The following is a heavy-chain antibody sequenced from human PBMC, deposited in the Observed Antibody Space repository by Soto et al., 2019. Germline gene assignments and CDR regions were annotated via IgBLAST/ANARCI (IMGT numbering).Heavy chain of an antibody. CDR1: GFTFTSSA. J-gene: IGHJ6*02. CDR2: IVVGSGNT. V-gene: IGHV1-58*01. Sequence: VKVSCKASGFTFTSSAVQWVRQARGQRLEWIGWIVVGSGNTNYARKFQERVTITSDISTSTAYTELSSLRSEDTSVYFCAAPTPRGRRNYYYYRGMFVWG. CDR3: AAPTPRGRRNYYYYRGMFV.